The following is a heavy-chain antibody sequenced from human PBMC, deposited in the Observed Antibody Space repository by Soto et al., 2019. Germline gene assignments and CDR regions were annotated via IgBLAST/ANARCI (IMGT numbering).Heavy chain of an antibody. CDR1: GGSISSGDYY. J-gene: IGHJ6*02. D-gene: IGHD2-15*01. Sequence: SETLSLTCTVSGGSISSGDYYWSWIRQHPGKGLEWIGYIYYSGSTYYNPSLKSRVTISVDTSKNQFSLKLSSVTAADTAVYYCARDAYCSGGSCYLGYYYGMDVWGQGTTVTVSS. CDR3: ARDAYCSGGSCYLGYYYGMDV. V-gene: IGHV4-31*03. CDR2: IYYSGST.